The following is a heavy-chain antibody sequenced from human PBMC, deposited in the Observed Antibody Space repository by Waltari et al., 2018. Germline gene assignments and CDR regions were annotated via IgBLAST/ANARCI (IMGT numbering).Heavy chain of an antibody. J-gene: IGHJ3*01. D-gene: IGHD4-17*01. CDR2: IRHDGNNK. Sequence: VHLEEFGGGVVQPGGSLTLPCAASGFTFNNFGMPWVRQAPGKGLEWLTFIRHDGNNKYYADSVKGRFIISRDNSKNTLYLQINSLRADDTAIYYCVKDGDSFVPGYDAFDVWGQGTMVTVSS. CDR3: VKDGDSFVPGYDAFDV. CDR1: GFTFNNFG. V-gene: IGHV3-30*02.